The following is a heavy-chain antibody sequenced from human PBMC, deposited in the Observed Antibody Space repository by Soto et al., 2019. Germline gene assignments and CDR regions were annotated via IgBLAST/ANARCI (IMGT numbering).Heavy chain of an antibody. CDR1: GYTFTSCA. Sequence: ASVKVSCKASGYTFTSCAMHWVRQAPGQRLEWMGWINAGNGNTKYSQKFQGRVTITRDTSASTAYMELSSLRSEDTAVYYCARGDFLSYDDYWGQGTLVTVSS. CDR2: INAGNGNT. D-gene: IGHD3-16*01. CDR3: ARGDFLSYDDY. V-gene: IGHV1-3*01. J-gene: IGHJ4*02.